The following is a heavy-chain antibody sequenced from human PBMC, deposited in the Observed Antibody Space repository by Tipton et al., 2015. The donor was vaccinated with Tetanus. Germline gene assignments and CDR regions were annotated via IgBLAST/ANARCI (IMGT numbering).Heavy chain of an antibody. CDR1: GFTFSSYA. CDR2: ISDSGGST. V-gene: IGHV3-23*01. J-gene: IGHJ4*02. D-gene: IGHD2-8*02. Sequence: SLRLSCAASGFTFSSYAMSWVRQAPGKGLEWVSAISDSGGSTYYADSVKGRFTISRDNAKNTLYLQMNSLRAEDTAVYYCAAGGRVDKNELDYWGQGTLVTVSS. CDR3: AAGGRVDKNELDY.